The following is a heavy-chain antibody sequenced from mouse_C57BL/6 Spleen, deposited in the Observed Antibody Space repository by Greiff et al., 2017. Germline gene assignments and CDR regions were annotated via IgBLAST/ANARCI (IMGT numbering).Heavy chain of an antibody. D-gene: IGHD2-5*01. CDR2: IDPSDSET. CDR3: ASRVGDYYSNSQYYAMDY. CDR1: GYTFTSYW. J-gene: IGHJ4*01. V-gene: IGHV1-52*01. Sequence: QVQLQQPGAELVRPGSSVKLSCKASGYTFTSYWMHWVKQRPIQGLEWIGNIDPSDSETHYNQKFKDKATLTVDKSSSTAYMQLSSLTSEDSAVYYCASRVGDYYSNSQYYAMDYWGQGTSVTVSS.